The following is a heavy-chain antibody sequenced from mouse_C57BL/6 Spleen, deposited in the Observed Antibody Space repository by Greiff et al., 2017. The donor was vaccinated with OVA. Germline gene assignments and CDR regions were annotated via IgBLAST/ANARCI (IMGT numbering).Heavy chain of an antibody. Sequence: EVQGVESGEGLVKPGGSLKLSCAASGFTFSSYAMSWVRQTPEKRLEWVAYISSGGDYIYYADTVKGRFTISRDNARNTLYLQMSSLKSEDTAMYYCTRVDGNYAYAMDYWGQGTSVTVSS. CDR3: TRVDGNYAYAMDY. V-gene: IGHV5-9-1*02. CDR2: ISSGGDYI. CDR1: GFTFSSYA. J-gene: IGHJ4*01. D-gene: IGHD2-1*01.